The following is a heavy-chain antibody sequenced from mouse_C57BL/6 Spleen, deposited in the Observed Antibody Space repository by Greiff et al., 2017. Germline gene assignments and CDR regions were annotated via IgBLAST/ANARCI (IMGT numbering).Heavy chain of an antibody. J-gene: IGHJ1*03. Sequence: VQLQQSGAELARPGASVKLSCKASGYTFTSYGISWVKQRTGQGLEWIGEIYPRSGITYYNEKFKGKATLTADKYSSTAYMELRSLTSEDSAVYFCAREGVYGNYVYWYFDVWGTGTTVTVSS. CDR2: IYPRSGIT. V-gene: IGHV1-81*01. D-gene: IGHD2-1*01. CDR3: AREGVYGNYVYWYFDV. CDR1: GYTFTSYG.